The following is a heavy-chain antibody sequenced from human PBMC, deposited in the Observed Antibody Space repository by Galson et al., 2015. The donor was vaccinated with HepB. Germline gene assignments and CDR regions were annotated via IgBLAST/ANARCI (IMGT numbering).Heavy chain of an antibody. CDR2: AYHSGGT. CDR3: ARAKEGRGYFDY. D-gene: IGHD3-10*01. V-gene: IGHV4-4*02. CDR1: GDSISNDWW. J-gene: IGHJ4*02. Sequence: LSLTCAVSGDSISNDWWWSWVRQPPGGGLEWIGEAYHSGGTNYRPSLKSRVTISVDKSKNQFSLKLTSVTAADTAVYYCARAKEGRGYFDYWGQGALVTVSS.